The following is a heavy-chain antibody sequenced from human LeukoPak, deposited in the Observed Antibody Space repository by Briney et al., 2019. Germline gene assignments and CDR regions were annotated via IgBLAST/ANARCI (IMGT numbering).Heavy chain of an antibody. CDR1: GFTFSSYA. V-gene: IGHV3-30*04. D-gene: IGHD4-17*01. J-gene: IGHJ3*02. CDR3: ASHYGDHPPDAFDI. CDR2: ISYDGSNK. Sequence: GGSLRLSCAASGFTFSSYAMHWVRQAPGKGLEWVAVISYDGSNKYYADSVKGRFTISRDNSKNTLYLQMNSLRAEDTAVYYCASHYGDHPPDAFDIWGQGTMVTVSS.